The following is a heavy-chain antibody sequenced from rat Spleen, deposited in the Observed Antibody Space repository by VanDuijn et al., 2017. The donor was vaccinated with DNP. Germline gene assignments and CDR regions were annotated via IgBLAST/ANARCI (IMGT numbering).Heavy chain of an antibody. CDR1: GFTFSNHG. J-gene: IGHJ3*01. CDR3: ARPIYNNHGGFAY. V-gene: IGHV5S13*01. CDR2: ITYDGGST. Sequence: EVQLVESGGGLVQPGRSLKLSCAASGFTFSNHGMAWVRQAPTKGLEWVAYITYDGGSTYYRDSVKGRFTISRDNAKNTLYLQMNSLRSEDMATYYCARPIYNNHGGFAYWGQGTLVTVSS. D-gene: IGHD1-10*01.